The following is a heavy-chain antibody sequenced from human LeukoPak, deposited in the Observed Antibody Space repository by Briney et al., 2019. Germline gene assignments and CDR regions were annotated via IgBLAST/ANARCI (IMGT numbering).Heavy chain of an antibody. D-gene: IGHD6-13*01. CDR2: SYYSGST. J-gene: IGHJ5*02. CDR1: GGSISSYY. Sequence: PSETLSLTCTVSGGSISSYYWSWIRQPPGQGLERIGYSYYSGSTNYNPSLKSRVTISVDTSKNQFSLKLSSVTAADTAVYYCARLVGEGIAASAFDPWGQGTLVTVSS. CDR3: ARLVGEGIAASAFDP. V-gene: IGHV4-59*08.